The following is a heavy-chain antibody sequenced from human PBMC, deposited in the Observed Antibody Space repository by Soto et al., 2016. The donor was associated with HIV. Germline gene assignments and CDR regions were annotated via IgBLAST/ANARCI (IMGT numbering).Heavy chain of an antibody. CDR2: INPNSGGS. V-gene: IGHV1-2*02. CDR1: GYTFAGYY. J-gene: IGHJ3*02. CDR3: ARVRSGILSGSTGDXFDI. Sequence: QVQLVQSGAEVKKPGASVKVSCKASGYTFAGYYIHWVRQAPGQGLEWMGWINPNSGGSNYAQKFQGRVTMTRDTSISTAYMELSRLRSDDTAVYCCARVRSGILSGSTGDXFDIWGQGTMVTVSS. D-gene: IGHD2-15*01.